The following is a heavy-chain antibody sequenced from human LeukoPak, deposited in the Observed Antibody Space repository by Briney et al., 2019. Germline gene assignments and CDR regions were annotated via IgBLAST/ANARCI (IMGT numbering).Heavy chain of an antibody. J-gene: IGHJ4*02. CDR2: INHSGST. CDR1: GGSLSGHY. V-gene: IGHV4-34*01. D-gene: IGHD3-22*01. Sequence: SETLSLTCAVYGGSLSGHYWSWIRQPPGKGLEWIGEINHSGSTNYNPSLKSRVTTLIDTSKNQFSLKLSSVTAADTAVYYCARDDYYDSSGYVFVLWGQGTLVTVSS. CDR3: ARDDYYDSSGYVFVL.